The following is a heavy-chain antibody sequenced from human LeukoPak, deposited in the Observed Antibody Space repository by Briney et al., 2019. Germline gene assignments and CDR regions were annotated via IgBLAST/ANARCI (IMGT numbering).Heavy chain of an antibody. CDR3: ARGTVVPAGWFDP. CDR2: IYYSGST. D-gene: IGHD2-2*01. V-gene: IGHV4-30-4*08. CDR1: GGSISSGDYY. J-gene: IGHJ5*02. Sequence: SETLSLTCTVSGGSISSGDYYWSWIRQPPGRGLEWIRYIYYSGSTYYNPSLKSRVTISVDTSKNQFSLKLSSVTAADTAVYYCARGTVVPAGWFDPWGQGTLVTVSS.